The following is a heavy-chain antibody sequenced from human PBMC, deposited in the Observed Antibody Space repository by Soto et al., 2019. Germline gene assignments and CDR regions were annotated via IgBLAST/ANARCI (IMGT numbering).Heavy chain of an antibody. CDR2: IYWDDDT. CDR1: GFSLTSSGVA. D-gene: IGHD3-3*01. V-gene: IGHV2-5*02. J-gene: IGHJ3*01. CDR3: VRFWSGFVVPRHSDAFDL. Sequence: QITLKEAGPPLVRPTQTLTLACSLSGFSLTSSGVAVSWIRQPPGKALEFLALIYWDDDTRYRPSLRTSLTITKDTSKNLAGLTMTNVDPVDTAKYYCVRFWSGFVVPRHSDAFDLWGQGTMVTVSS.